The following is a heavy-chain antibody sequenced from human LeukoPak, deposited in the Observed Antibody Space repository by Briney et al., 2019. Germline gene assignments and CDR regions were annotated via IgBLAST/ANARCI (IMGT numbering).Heavy chain of an antibody. V-gene: IGHV3-21*01. CDR3: ARDILIDDHVDYALDV. CDR1: GFTFSSYG. Sequence: GGSLRLSCAASGFTFSSYGMNWVRQAPGKGLEWVASISTSSSHIYYAGSVKGRFTISRDNAKNSLYLQMKSLRAEDTAVYYCARDILIDDHVDYALDVWGQGTTVTVSS. CDR2: ISTSSSHI. D-gene: IGHD3-16*01. J-gene: IGHJ6*02.